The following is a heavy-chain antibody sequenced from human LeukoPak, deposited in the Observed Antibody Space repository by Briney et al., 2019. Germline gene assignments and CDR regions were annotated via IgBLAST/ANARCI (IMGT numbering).Heavy chain of an antibody. CDR2: IYYSGST. CDR1: GGSISSYY. CDR3: ARALGYCTSTSCLNYNYYGMDV. Sequence: SETLSLTCTVSGGSISSYYWSWIRQPPGKGLEWIGYIYYSGSTNYNPSFKSRVTISVDTSKNQFSLKLSSVTAADTAMYYCARALGYCTSTSCLNYNYYGMDVWGQGTTVTVSS. V-gene: IGHV4-59*01. D-gene: IGHD2-2*01. J-gene: IGHJ6*02.